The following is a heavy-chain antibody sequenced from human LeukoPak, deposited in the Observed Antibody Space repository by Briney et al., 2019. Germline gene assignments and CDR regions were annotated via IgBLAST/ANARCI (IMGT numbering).Heavy chain of an antibody. CDR2: INPNNGDT. CDR3: VREITRATTYFDS. V-gene: IGHV1-2*06. Sequence: ASVEVSCKASGYTFTGYYIHWVRQAPGQGLEWMGRINPNNGDTNYAQKFPGRVTLTRDTSIGTAYMELSSLRSDDTAMYYCVREITRATTYFDSWGQGTLVTVSS. J-gene: IGHJ4*02. CDR1: GYTFTGYY. D-gene: IGHD1-26*01.